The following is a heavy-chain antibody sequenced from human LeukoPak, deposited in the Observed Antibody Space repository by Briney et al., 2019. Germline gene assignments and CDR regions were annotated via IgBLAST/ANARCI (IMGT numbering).Heavy chain of an antibody. CDR3: AKADYCYYMDV. CDR1: EFTFSNYA. J-gene: IGHJ6*03. V-gene: IGHV3-23*01. CDR2: ISGSGDST. Sequence: GGSLRLSCAASEFTFSNYAMSWVRQAPGKRLEWVSAISGSGDSTYYADSVRGRFTISRDNSKNTLYLQMNSLRVEDTAVYYCAKADYCYYMDVWGKGTTVTVSS.